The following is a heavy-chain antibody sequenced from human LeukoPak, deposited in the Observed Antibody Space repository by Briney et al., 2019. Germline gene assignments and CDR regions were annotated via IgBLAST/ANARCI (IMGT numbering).Heavy chain of an antibody. V-gene: IGHV3-73*01. CDR3: TRTSYDSSGYYDY. CDR1: GFTFSDSA. J-gene: IGHJ4*02. D-gene: IGHD3-22*01. Sequence: GGSLRLSCAASGFTFSDSAMHWVRQAAGKGLEWVGRIRSKANSYATAYAASVKGRFTISRDDSKNTAYLQMNSLKTEDTAVYYCTRTSYDSSGYYDYWGQGTLVTVSS. CDR2: IRSKANSYAT.